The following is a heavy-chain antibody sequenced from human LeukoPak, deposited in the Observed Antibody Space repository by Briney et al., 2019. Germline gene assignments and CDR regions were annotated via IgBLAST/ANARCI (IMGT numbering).Heavy chain of an antibody. CDR1: GGSISSGDYY. J-gene: IGHJ4*02. D-gene: IGHD3-10*01. V-gene: IGHV4-30-4*01. CDR2: IYYSGST. CDR3: ARGPFRGSGSYSIGY. Sequence: KTSQTLSLTCTVSGGSISSGDYYWSWIRQPPGKGLEWIGYIYYSGSTYYNPSLKSRVTISVDTSKNQFSLKLSSVTAADTAVYYCARGPFRGSGSYSIGYWGQGTLVTVSS.